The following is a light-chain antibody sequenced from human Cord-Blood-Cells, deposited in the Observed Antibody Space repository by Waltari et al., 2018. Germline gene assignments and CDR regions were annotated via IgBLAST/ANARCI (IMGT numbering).Light chain of an antibody. CDR3: SSYTSSSTLEV. V-gene: IGLV2-14*01. Sequence: QSALTQPASVSGSPGQSITISCTGTSSDVGGYNYVSWYQQHPGKAPNLMIYDVSNRPSWVSNRFSGSKSGNTASLTISGLQAEDEADYYCSSYTSSSTLEVFGGGTKLTVL. CDR2: DVS. J-gene: IGLJ3*02. CDR1: SSDVGGYNY.